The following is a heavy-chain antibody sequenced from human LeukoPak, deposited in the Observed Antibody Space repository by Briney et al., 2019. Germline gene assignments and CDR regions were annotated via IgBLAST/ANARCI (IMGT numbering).Heavy chain of an antibody. J-gene: IGHJ4*02. D-gene: IGHD4-23*01. Sequence: GGSLRLSCAASGFTFSDYYMSWIRQAPGKGLEWVSYISSSGSTIYYADSVKGRFTISRDNAKNSLYLQMNSLRAEDTAVYYRASPAEVKAYYFDYWGQGTLVTVSS. CDR2: ISSSGSTI. V-gene: IGHV3-11*04. CDR1: GFTFSDYY. CDR3: ASPAEVKAYYFDY.